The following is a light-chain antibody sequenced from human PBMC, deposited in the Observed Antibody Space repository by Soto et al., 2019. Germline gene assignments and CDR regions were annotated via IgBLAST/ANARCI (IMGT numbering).Light chain of an antibody. J-gene: IGKJ1*01. V-gene: IGKV3-20*01. CDR1: QTVSSSF. CDR2: AAS. Sequence: EIVLTHSPGTLSLSPGERATLSCRASQTVSSSFLAWYQQTPGQAPRLLIYAASSRATGIPDRFSGSGSGTDFTLTISRLEPEDFAVYYCQQYGNSPQTFGQGTKVDIK. CDR3: QQYGNSPQT.